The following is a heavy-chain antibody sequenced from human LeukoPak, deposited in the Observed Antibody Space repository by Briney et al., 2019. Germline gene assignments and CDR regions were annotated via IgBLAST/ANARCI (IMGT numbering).Heavy chain of an antibody. CDR3: ARDQEWLRFDC. CDR2: ISSSSSYI. J-gene: IGHJ4*02. D-gene: IGHD5-12*01. V-gene: IGHV3-21*01. CDR1: GFTFSSYS. Sequence: VGSLRLSCAASGFTFSSYSMNWVRQAPGKGLEWVSSISSSSSYIYYADSVKGRFTISRDNAKNSLYLQMNSLRAEDTAVYYCARDQEWLRFDCWGQGTLVTVSS.